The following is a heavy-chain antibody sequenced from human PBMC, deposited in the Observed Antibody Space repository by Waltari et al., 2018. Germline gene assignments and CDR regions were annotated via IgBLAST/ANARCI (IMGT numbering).Heavy chain of an antibody. CDR1: GFPFSLSG. CDR2: IRFDGINK. D-gene: IGHD3-3*02. J-gene: IGHJ6*02. V-gene: IGHV3-30*02. Sequence: QVYLVQSGGGVVQPGDSLRLSCASSGFPFSLSGLHWVRQAPGKGLEWVAFIRFDGINKHYADSVKGRFTISRDNAKNTLYLQMNSLRAEDTAVYYCARGSFLEWLGGMDVWGQGTTVTVS. CDR3: ARGSFLEWLGGMDV.